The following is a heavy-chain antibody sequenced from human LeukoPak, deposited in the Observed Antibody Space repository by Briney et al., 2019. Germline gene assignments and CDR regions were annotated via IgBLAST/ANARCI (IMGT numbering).Heavy chain of an antibody. D-gene: IGHD4-17*01. CDR1: GGSISSGSYY. CDR2: IYTSGST. CDR3: ARTPYGDYEYYFDY. Sequence: PSETLSLTCTVSGGSISSGSYYWSWIRQPAGKGLEWIGRIYTSGSTNYNPSLKSRVTISVDTSKNQFSLKLSSVTAADTAVYYCARTPYGDYEYYFDYWGQGTLVTVSS. J-gene: IGHJ4*02. V-gene: IGHV4-61*02.